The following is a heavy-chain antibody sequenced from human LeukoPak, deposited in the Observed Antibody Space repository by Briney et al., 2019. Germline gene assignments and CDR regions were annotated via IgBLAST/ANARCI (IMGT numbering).Heavy chain of an antibody. CDR3: ASTIQWLVYFDY. CDR2: IRYDGSNK. CDR1: GFTFSSYG. D-gene: IGHD6-19*01. V-gene: IGHV3-30*02. Sequence: GGSLRLSCAASGFTFSSYGMHWVRQAPGKGLEWVAFIRYDGSNKYYADSVKGRFTISRDNSKNTLYVQMNSLRAEDTAVYYCASTIQWLVYFDYWGQGTLVTVSS. J-gene: IGHJ4*02.